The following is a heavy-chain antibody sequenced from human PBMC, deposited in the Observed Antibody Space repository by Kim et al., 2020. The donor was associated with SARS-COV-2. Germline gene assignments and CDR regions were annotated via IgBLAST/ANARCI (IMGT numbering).Heavy chain of an antibody. D-gene: IGHD6-6*01. Sequence: SETLSLTCTVSGGSISTTTNYWGWIRQPPGKGLEWIGSIYYSGSTYYTPSLQSRVTISVDTSNNQFSLKLSSVTAADTAVYYCARHSSSYAWFDPWGQGTLVTVSS. CDR2: IYYSGST. CDR3: ARHSSSYAWFDP. V-gene: IGHV4-39*01. J-gene: IGHJ5*02. CDR1: GGSISTTTNY.